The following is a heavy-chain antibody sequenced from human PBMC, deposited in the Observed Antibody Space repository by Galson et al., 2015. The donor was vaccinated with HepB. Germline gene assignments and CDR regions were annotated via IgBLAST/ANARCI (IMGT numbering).Heavy chain of an antibody. CDR2: ISSKINNYAT. D-gene: IGHD6-13*01. J-gene: IGHJ4*02. CDR3: TRLGDLSGYSSK. V-gene: IGHV3-73*01. Sequence: SLRLSCAASGFTFSGSAIHWVRQTSGKGLEWVGRISSKINNYATAYTASVRGRFTISRNDSKNTAYLQMNSLRSEDTAIHYCTRLGDLSGYSSKWGQGALVTVSS. CDR1: GFTFSGSA.